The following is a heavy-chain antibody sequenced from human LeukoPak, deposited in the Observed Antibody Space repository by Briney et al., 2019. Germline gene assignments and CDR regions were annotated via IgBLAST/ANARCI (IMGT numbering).Heavy chain of an antibody. Sequence: GGSLRLSCAASGFTFSSYSMNWVRQAPGKGLEWVSSITTSSSYIYYADSVKGRFTISRDNAKNSLYLQMNSLRGEDTAVYYCATGGVHYYDSSADYWGQGTLVTVSS. CDR2: ITTSSSYI. CDR3: ATGGVHYYDSSADY. J-gene: IGHJ4*02. V-gene: IGHV3-21*01. CDR1: GFTFSSYS. D-gene: IGHD3-22*01.